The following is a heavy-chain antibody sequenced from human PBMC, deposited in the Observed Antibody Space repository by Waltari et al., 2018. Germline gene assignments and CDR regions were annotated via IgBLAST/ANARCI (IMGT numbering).Heavy chain of an antibody. CDR3: AKVRQVVAAYYDS. D-gene: IGHD2-15*01. J-gene: IGHJ5*01. Sequence: EVQVVESGGGLVPPGGSLYLPCATSGSPFIGPTLLLGRQTSGKVLEWIGRIRSKPNNYATRYTASVEGRFTISRDDSENTAYLQMSSLMTEDTAVYFCAKVRQVVAAYYDSWGQGTLVTVSS. V-gene: IGHV3-73*01. CDR1: GSPFIGPT. CDR2: IRSKPNNYAT.